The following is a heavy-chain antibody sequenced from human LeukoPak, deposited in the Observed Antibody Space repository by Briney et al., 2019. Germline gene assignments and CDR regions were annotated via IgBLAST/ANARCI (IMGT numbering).Heavy chain of an antibody. CDR1: GVTFSSYG. D-gene: IGHD3-22*01. V-gene: IGHV3-30*18. J-gene: IGHJ4*02. Sequence: GGSLRLSCAASGVTFSSYGMHGVRQAPGKGLGWGAVISYDGSNKYYADSVKGRFTISRDNSKNTLYLQMNSLRAEDTAVYYCAKEGYDSSGYYSHHSHFDYWGQGTLVTVSS. CDR2: ISYDGSNK. CDR3: AKEGYDSSGYYSHHSHFDY.